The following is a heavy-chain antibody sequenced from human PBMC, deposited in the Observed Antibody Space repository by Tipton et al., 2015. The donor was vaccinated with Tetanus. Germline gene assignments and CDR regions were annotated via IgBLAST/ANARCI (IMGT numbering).Heavy chain of an antibody. J-gene: IGHJ5*02. CDR2: VSYSGST. Sequence: TLSLTCTVSGASISSNTYYWGWIRQPPGKGLEWIASVSYSGSTYYNPSLKSRVTMSLDTSKNQFSLKLDSVTAADAAVYYCARDQGGGRVARLNWFGPWGQGALVTVSS. CDR3: ARDQGGGRVARLNWFGP. D-gene: IGHD3-16*01. V-gene: IGHV4-39*02. CDR1: GASISSNTYY.